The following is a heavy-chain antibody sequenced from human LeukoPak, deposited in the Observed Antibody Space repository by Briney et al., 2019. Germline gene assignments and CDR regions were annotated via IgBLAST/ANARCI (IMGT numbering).Heavy chain of an antibody. J-gene: IGHJ5*02. D-gene: IGHD2-2*01. CDR1: GGSVRSVSYY. CDR2: ISYSGST. Sequence: PSETLSLTCSVSGGSVRSVSYYWNWIRQPPGKGLEWIGYISYSGSTNYNPSLKSRVTISVATSKNQFSLKLSSVAPADTAVYYCAGLYCGRTSCYFTSWGQGTLVTVSS. V-gene: IGHV4-61*01. CDR3: AGLYCGRTSCYFTS.